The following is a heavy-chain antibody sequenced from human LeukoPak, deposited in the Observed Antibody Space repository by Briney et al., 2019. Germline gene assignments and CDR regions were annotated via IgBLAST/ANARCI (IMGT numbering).Heavy chain of an antibody. CDR3: YITMIVVVGNYFDY. J-gene: IGHJ4*02. V-gene: IGHV4-34*01. CDR2: INHSGST. CDR1: GGSFSGYC. D-gene: IGHD3-22*01. Sequence: PSETLSLTCAVYGGSFSGYCWSWIRQPPGKGLEWIGEINHSGSTNYNPSLKSRVTISVDTSKNQFSLKLSSVTAADTAVYYCYITMIVVVGNYFDYWGQGTLVTVSS.